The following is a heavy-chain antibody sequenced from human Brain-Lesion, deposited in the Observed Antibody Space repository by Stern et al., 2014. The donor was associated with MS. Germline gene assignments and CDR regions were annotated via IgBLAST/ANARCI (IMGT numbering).Heavy chain of an antibody. CDR2: IYSSGSP. D-gene: IGHD6-19*01. Sequence: QLQQSGPGLVKPSETLSLTCIVSGDSISSRHYYWGWIRQPPGQGLQWIGSIYSSGSPYYSPSRKSRVTMSVDTSRNHFSLKLASVTAADTAIYYCARHIAVASTWVRWFDPWGPGTLVTVSS. V-gene: IGHV4-39*01. CDR3: ARHIAVASTWVRWFDP. J-gene: IGHJ5*02. CDR1: GDSISSRHYY.